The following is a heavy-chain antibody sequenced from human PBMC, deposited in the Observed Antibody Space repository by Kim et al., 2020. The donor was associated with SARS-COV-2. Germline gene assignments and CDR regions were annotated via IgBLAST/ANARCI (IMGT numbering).Heavy chain of an antibody. CDR1: GYTFTSYA. Sequence: ASVKVSCKASGYTFTSYAMNWVRQAPGQGLEWMGWINTNTGNPTYAQGFTGRFVFSLDTSVSTAYLQISSLKAEDSAVYYCARYTVTHWYYYYGMDVWGQGTTATV. CDR2: INTNTGNP. D-gene: IGHD4-17*01. CDR3: ARYTVTHWYYYYGMDV. V-gene: IGHV7-4-1*02. J-gene: IGHJ6*02.